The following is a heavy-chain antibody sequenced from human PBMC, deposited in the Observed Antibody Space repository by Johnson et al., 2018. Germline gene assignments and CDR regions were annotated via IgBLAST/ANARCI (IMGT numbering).Heavy chain of an antibody. CDR2: IQQGGGQT. J-gene: IGHJ5*02. CDR1: GFTFSNYW. CDR3: AVYYNSLDA. Sequence: VQLVQSGGGFAQPGGSLRLSCAASGFTFSNYWMSWVRQAPGRGLEWVANIQQGGGQTYSVDSVKGRFTISRDNTKNSLYLQMNSLRAEDTAVYYCAVYYNSLDAWGKGTLVTVSS. D-gene: IGHD3-10*01. V-gene: IGHV3-7*01.